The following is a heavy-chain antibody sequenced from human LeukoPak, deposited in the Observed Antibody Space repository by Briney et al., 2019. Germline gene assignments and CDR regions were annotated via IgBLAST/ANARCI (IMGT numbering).Heavy chain of an antibody. CDR3: ASPYTSRFDY. J-gene: IGHJ4*02. CDR2: FYHNETT. D-gene: IGHD4-4*01. CDR1: SGSIRNSH. Sequence: SETLSLTCSVSSGSIRNSHWTWIRQPPGKGLEWIGSFYHNETTNYDPSLTSRVSISVDTSKNEFSLKLSSVTAADTAVYYCASPYTSRFDYWGQGILVTVSS. V-gene: IGHV4-4*08.